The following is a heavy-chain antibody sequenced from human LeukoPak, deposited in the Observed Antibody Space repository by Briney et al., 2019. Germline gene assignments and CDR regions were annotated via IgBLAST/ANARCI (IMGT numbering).Heavy chain of an antibody. V-gene: IGHV4-61*01. Sequence: SETLSLTCTVSGGSVSSGSHYWSWIRQPPGKGLEWIGYIYYSGSTNYHPSLKSRVTISVDTSKNQFSLKLSSVTAADTAVYYCARDGPDAFDIWGQGTMVTVSS. CDR2: IYYSGST. J-gene: IGHJ3*02. CDR3: ARDGPDAFDI. CDR1: GGSVSSGSHY.